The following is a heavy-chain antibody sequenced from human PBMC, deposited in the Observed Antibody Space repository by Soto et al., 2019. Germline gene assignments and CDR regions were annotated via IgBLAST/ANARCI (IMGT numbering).Heavy chain of an antibody. D-gene: IGHD3-3*01. Sequence: ASVKVSCKAFGDPFSDYYMHCVRQAPGQGLEWMGWINPKSGVTKYAQTFRGRVTMTWATSINTANMELNRLSYDDTAVYYCARSALVLTIYLPTTDWFEPWG. CDR1: GDPFSDYY. CDR3: ARSALVLTIYLPTTDWFEP. CDR2: INPKSGVT. V-gene: IGHV1-2*02. J-gene: IGHJ5*02.